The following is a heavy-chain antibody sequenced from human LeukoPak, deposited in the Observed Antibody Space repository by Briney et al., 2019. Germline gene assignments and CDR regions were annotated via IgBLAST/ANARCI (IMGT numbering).Heavy chain of an antibody. D-gene: IGHD3-10*01. Sequence: TGGSLRLSCVASGFSLGNYIMSWVRQAPGKGLEWVAFIRYDGSNKYYADSVKGRFTISRDNSKNTLYLQMNSLRAEDTAVYYCAKDGNVLLWFGELFDYWGQGTLVTVSS. V-gene: IGHV3-30*02. CDR3: AKDGNVLLWFGELFDY. CDR2: IRYDGSNK. J-gene: IGHJ4*02. CDR1: GFSLGNYI.